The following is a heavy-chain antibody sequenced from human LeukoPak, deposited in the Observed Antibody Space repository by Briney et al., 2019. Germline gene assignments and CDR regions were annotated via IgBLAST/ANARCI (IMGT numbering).Heavy chain of an antibody. CDR1: GFTFTNYA. CDR2: IYSGGST. J-gene: IGHJ4*02. Sequence: GGSLRLSCAASGFTFTNYAMSWVRQAPGKGLEWVSVIYSGGSTYYADSVKGRFTISRDNSKNTLYLQMNSLRAEDTAVYYCINYYDSSGLSNWGQGTLVTVSS. D-gene: IGHD3-22*01. CDR3: INYYDSSGLSN. V-gene: IGHV3-66*02.